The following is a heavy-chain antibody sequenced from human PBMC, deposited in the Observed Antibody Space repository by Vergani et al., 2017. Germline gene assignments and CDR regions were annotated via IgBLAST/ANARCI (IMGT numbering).Heavy chain of an antibody. CDR3: AKEDIVLMVYAMGFDY. J-gene: IGHJ4*02. V-gene: IGHV3-53*01. CDR2: IYSGGTT. Sequence: EVQLVESGGGLIQPGGSLRLSCAASGFTVSSNYMSWVRQAPGKGLEWVSVIYSGGTTYYADSVKGRFTISRGNSKNTLYLQMNSLRAEDTAVYYCAKEDIVLMVYAMGFDYWGQGTLVTVSS. CDR1: GFTVSSNY. D-gene: IGHD2-8*01.